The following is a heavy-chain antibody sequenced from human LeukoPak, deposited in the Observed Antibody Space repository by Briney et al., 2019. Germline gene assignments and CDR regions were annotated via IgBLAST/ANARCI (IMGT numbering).Heavy chain of an antibody. J-gene: IGHJ6*04. CDR3: ARDAGSVGPGGYYHYGMDV. V-gene: IGHV1-69*06. D-gene: IGHD3-10*01. CDR2: IIPIFGTA. Sequence: ASVKVSCKASGGTFSSYAISWVRQAPGQGLEWMGGIIPIFGTANYAQKFQGRVTITADKSTSTAYMELSSLRSEDTAVYYCARDAGSVGPGGYYHYGMDVWGKGTTVTVSS. CDR1: GGTFSSYA.